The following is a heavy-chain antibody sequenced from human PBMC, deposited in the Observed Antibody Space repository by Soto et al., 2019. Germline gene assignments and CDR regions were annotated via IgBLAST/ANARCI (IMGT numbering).Heavy chain of an antibody. J-gene: IGHJ6*02. Sequence: QVQLVESGGGVVQPGRSLRLSCAASGFTFSSYGMHWVRQAPGKGLEWVAVISYDGSNKYYADSVKGRFTISRDNSKNPLYLKMNSLRAEDTAVYYCAKGYEVGARSHYYYGMDVWGQGTTVTVSS. CDR1: GFTFSSYG. CDR3: AKGYEVGARSHYYYGMDV. D-gene: IGHD1-26*01. CDR2: ISYDGSNK. V-gene: IGHV3-30*18.